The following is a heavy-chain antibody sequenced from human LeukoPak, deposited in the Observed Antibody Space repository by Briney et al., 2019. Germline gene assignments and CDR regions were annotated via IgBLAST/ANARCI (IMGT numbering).Heavy chain of an antibody. CDR1: GFTFSSYA. CDR2: ISYDGSNK. V-gene: IGHV3-30-3*01. Sequence: GGSLRLSCAASGFTFSSYAMHWVRQAPGKGLEWVAVISYDGSNKYYADSVKGRFTISRDNSKNTLYLQMNSPRAEDTAVYYCARDGYGDGSPRAPHYWGQGTLVTVSS. J-gene: IGHJ4*02. D-gene: IGHD5-24*01. CDR3: ARDGYGDGSPRAPHY.